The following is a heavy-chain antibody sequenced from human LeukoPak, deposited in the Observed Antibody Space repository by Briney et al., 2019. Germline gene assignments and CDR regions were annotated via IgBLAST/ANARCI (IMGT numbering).Heavy chain of an antibody. CDR1: GFTFSSYA. CDR3: ARGTCSSTSCYADY. Sequence: GGSLRLSCAASGFTFSSYAMHWVRQAPGKGLEWVAVISYDGSNKYYADSVKGRFTIPRDNSKNTLYLQMNSLRAGDTAVYYCARGTCSSTSCYADYWGQGTLVTVSS. J-gene: IGHJ4*02. V-gene: IGHV3-30-3*01. D-gene: IGHD2-2*01. CDR2: ISYDGSNK.